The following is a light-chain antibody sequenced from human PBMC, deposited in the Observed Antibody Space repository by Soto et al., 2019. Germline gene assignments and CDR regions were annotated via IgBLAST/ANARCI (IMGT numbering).Light chain of an antibody. J-gene: IGKJ1*01. V-gene: IGKV1-5*01. Sequence: IELTQSPSSVSASVGDRVTITCRASQDIRNRLAWYQHKPGKAPNLLIYDASSLESGVPSRFSGSGSGTEFTLTISSLQPDDFATYYCQDYSPYSWTFGQGTKVDI. CDR1: QDIRNR. CDR3: QDYSPYSWT. CDR2: DAS.